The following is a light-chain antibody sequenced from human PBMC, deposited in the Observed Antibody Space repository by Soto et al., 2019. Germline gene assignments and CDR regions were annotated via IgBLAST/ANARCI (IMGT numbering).Light chain of an antibody. CDR3: QQYNRYSWT. Sequence: DIQMTQSPSTLSASVRDRVTITCRASQSINNWLAWYQQKPRKAPKLLIYKASILESGVPSRFSGSGSGTEFTLTISSLQPDDFATYYCQQYNRYSWTFGQGTNVEIK. CDR2: KAS. CDR1: QSINNW. J-gene: IGKJ1*01. V-gene: IGKV1-5*03.